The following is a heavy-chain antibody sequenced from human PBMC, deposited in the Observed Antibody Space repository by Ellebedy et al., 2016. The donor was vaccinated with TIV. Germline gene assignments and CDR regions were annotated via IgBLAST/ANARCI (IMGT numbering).Heavy chain of an antibody. V-gene: IGHV1-24*01. CDR2: FDPEDGET. CDR3: ATDIKSSWGYYYYGMDV. D-gene: IGHD3-10*01. Sequence: ASVKVSXKVSGYTLTELSMHWVRQAPGKGLEWMGGFDPEDGETIYAQKFQGRVTMTEDTSTDTAYMELSSLRSEDTAVYYCATDIKSSWGYYYYGMDVWGQGTTVTVSS. CDR1: GYTLTELS. J-gene: IGHJ6*02.